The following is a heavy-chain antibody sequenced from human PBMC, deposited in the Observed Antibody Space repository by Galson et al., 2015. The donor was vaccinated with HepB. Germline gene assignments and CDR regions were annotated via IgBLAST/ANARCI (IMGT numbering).Heavy chain of an antibody. D-gene: IGHD3-22*01. CDR1: GFTFSSSA. Sequence: SLRLSCAASGFTFSSSAMSWVRQAPGKGLDWVSAITGSGGSPYHADSVKGRFTISRDNSKNTLYLRMNSLRAEDTAVYYCAKAWGSDYYDSSGYYHFDHWGQGTLVTVSS. V-gene: IGHV3-23*01. CDR3: AKAWGSDYYDSSGYYHFDH. J-gene: IGHJ4*02. CDR2: ITGSGGSP.